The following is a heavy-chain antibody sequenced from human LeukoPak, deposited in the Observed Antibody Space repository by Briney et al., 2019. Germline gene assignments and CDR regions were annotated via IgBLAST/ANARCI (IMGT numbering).Heavy chain of an antibody. J-gene: IGHJ4*02. Sequence: PGGSLRLSCVASGFTFDDYAMHWVRHAPGKGLEWVSGINWNSGRIGYADSVKGRFTISKDNSKNTLYLQINSPRAEDTAVYYCATARGSSSRSGPDYFDYWGQGTLVTVSS. CDR3: ATARGSSSRSGPDYFDY. CDR1: GFTFDDYA. V-gene: IGHV3-9*01. D-gene: IGHD6-6*01. CDR2: INWNSGRI.